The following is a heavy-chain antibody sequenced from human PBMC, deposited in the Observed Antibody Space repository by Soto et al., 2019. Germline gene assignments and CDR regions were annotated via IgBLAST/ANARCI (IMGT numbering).Heavy chain of an antibody. CDR1: GFHFKDYA. CDR2: ITWNSGSI. D-gene: IGHD6-19*01. J-gene: IGHJ4*02. CDR3: ANDRMAMAGSFSSFDY. Sequence: EVQLVESGGGVVQPGRSRRLSCAASGFHFKDYAMHWVRQAPGKGLEWVSGITWNSGSIRYADSVKGRFTISRDTAKNSLYLQTSSLSAEDTAFYYCANDRMAMAGSFSSFDYWGQGTLVTVSS. V-gene: IGHV3-9*01.